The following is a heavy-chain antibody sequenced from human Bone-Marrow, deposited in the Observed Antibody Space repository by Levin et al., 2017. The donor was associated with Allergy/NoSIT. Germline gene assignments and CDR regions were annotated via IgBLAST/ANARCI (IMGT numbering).Heavy chain of an antibody. D-gene: IGHD6-19*01. J-gene: IGHJ4*02. CDR1: GFTFSNHW. CDR3: AREAQWSRDY. Sequence: GGSLRLSCAASGFTFSNHWMDWVRQAPGKGLEWVANIKPDGSDKYYVGSVKGRFTISRDNAKNSLYLQMDSLRAEDTAVYYCAREAQWSRDYWGQGTLVIVSS. V-gene: IGHV3-7*01. CDR2: IKPDGSDK.